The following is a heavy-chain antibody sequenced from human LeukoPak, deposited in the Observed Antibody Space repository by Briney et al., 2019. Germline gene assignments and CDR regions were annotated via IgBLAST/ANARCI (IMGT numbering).Heavy chain of an antibody. D-gene: IGHD6-13*01. V-gene: IGHV3-30-3*01. CDR1: GFTFSSYA. Sequence: PGGSLRLSCAAPGFTFSSYAMHWVRQAPGKGLEWAAVISYDGSNKYYADSVKGRFTISRDYSKNTLYLQMNSLRAEDTAVYYCARTSSWYYFDYWGQGTLVTVSS. CDR3: ARTSSWYYFDY. CDR2: ISYDGSNK. J-gene: IGHJ4*02.